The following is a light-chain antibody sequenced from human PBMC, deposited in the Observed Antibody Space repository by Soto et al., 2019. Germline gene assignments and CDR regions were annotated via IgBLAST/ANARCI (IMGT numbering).Light chain of an antibody. CDR2: LGS. CDR1: QSLLHSNGYNY. CDR3: MQDLQTPWT. V-gene: IGKV2-28*01. J-gene: IGKJ1*01. Sequence: DIVMTQSPLSLPVTPGEPASISCRSSQSLLHSNGYNYLDWYLQKPGQSPQLLIYLGSNRASGVPDRFSGSGSGTDFTLKISRVEAEDVRVYYCMQDLQTPWTFGQGTKVEIK.